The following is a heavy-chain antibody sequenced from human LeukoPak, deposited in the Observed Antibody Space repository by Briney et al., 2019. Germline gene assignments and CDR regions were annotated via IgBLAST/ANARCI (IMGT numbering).Heavy chain of an antibody. J-gene: IGHJ4*02. CDR1: GCTFTSYG. D-gene: IGHD6-19*01. CDR2: ISAYNGNT. Sequence: VASVTVSCKASGCTFTSYGISWVRQAPGQGLEWMGWISAYNGNTNYAQKLQGRVTMTTDTSTSTAYMELRSLRSDDTAVYYCASGKGYSSGWYDYFDYWGQGTLVTVSS. CDR3: ASGKGYSSGWYDYFDY. V-gene: IGHV1-18*04.